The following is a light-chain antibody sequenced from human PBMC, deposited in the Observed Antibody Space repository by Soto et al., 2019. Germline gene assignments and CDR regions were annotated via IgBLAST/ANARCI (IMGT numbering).Light chain of an antibody. CDR3: QQSYNTPWT. CDR1: QSISSS. CDR2: AAS. V-gene: IGKV1-39*01. J-gene: IGKJ1*01. Sequence: DIQMTQSPSSLSASVGDRVTITCRASQSISSSLNWYQQKPGKAPKLLIYAASSLQSGVPSRFSGSGSGTDFTLTISSLQPEDFAIYYCQQSYNTPWTFGQGTKVEIK.